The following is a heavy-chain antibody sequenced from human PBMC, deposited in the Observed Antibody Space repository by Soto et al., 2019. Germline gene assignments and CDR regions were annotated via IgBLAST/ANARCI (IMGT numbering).Heavy chain of an antibody. CDR2: LYYSGST. D-gene: IGHD3-10*01. CDR1: GGSISPYY. V-gene: IGHV4-59*12. Sequence: SETLSLTCTVSGGSISPYYWSWIRQPPGKGLEWIGSLYYSGSTNYNPSLKSRVTISVDTSKNQFSLKLSSVTAADTAVYYCARGRGYYYGSGLAGYYYGMDVWGQGTTVTVSS. J-gene: IGHJ6*02. CDR3: ARGRGYYYGSGLAGYYYGMDV.